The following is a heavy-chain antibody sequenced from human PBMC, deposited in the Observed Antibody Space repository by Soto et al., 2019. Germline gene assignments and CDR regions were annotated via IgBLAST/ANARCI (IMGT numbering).Heavy chain of an antibody. Sequence: QVQLVQSGAEVKKPGSSVKVSCTASGGTFSSYTISWVRQAPGQGLEWMGRIIPILGIANYAQKFQGRVTITADKSTSTAYMELSSLRSEDTAVYYCASKVATIWNYYYYMDVWGKGTTVTVSS. D-gene: IGHD5-12*01. V-gene: IGHV1-69*02. CDR2: IIPILGIA. CDR1: GGTFSSYT. J-gene: IGHJ6*03. CDR3: ASKVATIWNYYYYMDV.